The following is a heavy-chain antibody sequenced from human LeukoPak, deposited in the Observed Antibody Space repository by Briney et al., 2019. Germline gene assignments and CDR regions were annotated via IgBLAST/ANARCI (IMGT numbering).Heavy chain of an antibody. J-gene: IGHJ4*02. CDR1: GYAFTTYF. V-gene: IGHV1-46*01. CDR3: ARIHKYCNDGVCSDY. CDR2: INPSDGTT. D-gene: IGHD2-8*01. Sequence: ASVKVPCKASGYAFTTYFIQWVRQAPGQGLEWMGIINPSDGTTSYAQKFQGRVTMTRDTSTSTVYMELRSLRSEDTAVFYCARIHKYCNDGVCSDYWGQGTLVTVSS.